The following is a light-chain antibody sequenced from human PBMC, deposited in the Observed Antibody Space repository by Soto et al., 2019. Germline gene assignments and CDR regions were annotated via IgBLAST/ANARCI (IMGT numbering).Light chain of an antibody. CDR2: EGS. J-gene: IGLJ2*01. V-gene: IGLV2-23*01. Sequence: QSALTQPASVSGSPGQSITISCTGTSSDIGNYNLVSWYQQHPDKAPKLMIYEGSKRPSGVSNRFSGSKSGNTASLTLSGLQAEDEADYYCCSYAGGSTWVFGGGTKLT. CDR1: SSDIGNYNL. CDR3: CSYAGGSTWV.